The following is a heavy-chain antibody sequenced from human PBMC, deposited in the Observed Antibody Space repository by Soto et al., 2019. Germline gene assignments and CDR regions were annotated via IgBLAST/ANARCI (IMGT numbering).Heavy chain of an antibody. Sequence: QVQLQESGPGLVKPSQTLSVTCTVPGGSISSSDYYWSWIRQPPGKGLEWIGYIYYSGSTNYNPSLSSWVNISGDTSQYPFPLNRSSVSAADAAVYYCAGMVESGYTIDFDLWGRGTLVTVSS. J-gene: IGHJ2*01. CDR3: AGMVESGYTIDFDL. V-gene: IGHV4-30-4*01. D-gene: IGHD3-16*02. CDR2: IYYSGST. CDR1: GGSISSSDYY.